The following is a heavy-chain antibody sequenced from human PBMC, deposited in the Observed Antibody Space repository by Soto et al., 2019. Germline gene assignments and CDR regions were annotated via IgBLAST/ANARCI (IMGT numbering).Heavy chain of an antibody. CDR2: IDPSDSYT. V-gene: IGHV5-10-1*01. Sequence: GESLKISCKGSGYSFTSYWISWVRQMPGKGLEWMGRIDPSDSYTNYSPSFQGHVTISADKSISTAYLQWSSLKASDTAMYYCARSSGSSGYLRPDGMDVWGQGTRVTVSS. CDR1: GYSFTSYW. D-gene: IGHD3-22*01. CDR3: ARSSGSSGYLRPDGMDV. J-gene: IGHJ6*02.